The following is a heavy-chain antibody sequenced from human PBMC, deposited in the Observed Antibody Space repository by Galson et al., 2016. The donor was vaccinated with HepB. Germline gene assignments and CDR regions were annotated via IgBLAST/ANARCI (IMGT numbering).Heavy chain of an antibody. CDR3: ARGGTGPGNYHVVDY. D-gene: IGHD1-7*01. V-gene: IGHV1-69*13. Sequence: SVKVSCKAPGGTFSSYSICWVRQAPGQGLEWMGGIIPIFGAANYAQKFQGRVTITADESTSTAYMELSSLRSEDTAVYYCARGGTGPGNYHVVDYWGQGTLVTVSS. CDR2: IIPIFGAA. J-gene: IGHJ4*02. CDR1: GGTFSSYS.